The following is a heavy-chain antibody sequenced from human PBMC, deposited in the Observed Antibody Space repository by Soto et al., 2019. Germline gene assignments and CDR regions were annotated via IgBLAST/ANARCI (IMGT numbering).Heavy chain of an antibody. D-gene: IGHD4-17*01. J-gene: IGHJ5*02. CDR1: GDPISPYY. CDR2: IYSFVST. V-gene: IGHV4-59*08. CDR3: ATHKNTVSLLYH. Sequence: SETLSLTCTVSGDPISPYYWRWIRQPPGQGLEWIGFIYSFVSTNYNASLASRVTMSVDTSKKQVTLKLTSGIVAVTAVYYCATHKNTVSLLYHWGQGILVTVYS.